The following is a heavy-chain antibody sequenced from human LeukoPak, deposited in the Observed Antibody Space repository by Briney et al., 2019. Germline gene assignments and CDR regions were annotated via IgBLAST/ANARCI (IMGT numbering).Heavy chain of an antibody. J-gene: IGHJ4*02. V-gene: IGHV4-59*01. CDR3: ARELGGLQGGLLGY. CDR1: GGSTSSYY. D-gene: IGHD5-24*01. CDR2: IYYSGST. Sequence: SETLSLTCTVSGGSTSSYYWSWVRQPPGKGLGWIGYIYYSGSTNYNPSLKSRVTISVDTSKNQFSLKLSSVTAADTAVYYCARELGGLQGGLLGYWGQGTLVTVSS.